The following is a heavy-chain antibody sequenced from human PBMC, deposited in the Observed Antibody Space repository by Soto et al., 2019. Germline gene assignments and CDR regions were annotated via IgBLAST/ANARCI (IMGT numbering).Heavy chain of an antibody. CDR3: ARVPIDNYCSGGSCYSVAGAFDI. V-gene: IGHV1-18*01. Sequence: QVQLVQSGAEVKNPGASVKVSCKASGYTFTSYGISWVRQAPGQGLEWMGWISAYNGNTNYARKLQGRVTMTTDTSTSTAYTELRSLRSDDTAVYYCARVPIDNYCSGGSCYSVAGAFDIWGQGTMVTVSS. D-gene: IGHD2-15*01. J-gene: IGHJ3*02. CDR2: ISAYNGNT. CDR1: GYTFTSYG.